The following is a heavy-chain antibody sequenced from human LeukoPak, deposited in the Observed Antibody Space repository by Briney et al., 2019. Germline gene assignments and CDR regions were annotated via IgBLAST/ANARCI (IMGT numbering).Heavy chain of an antibody. D-gene: IGHD6-13*01. CDR1: GFTFSSYD. J-gene: IGHJ4*02. Sequence: GGSLRLSCAASGFTFSSYDMHWVRQAPGKGLEWVAFIRYDGSNKYYADSVKGRFTISRDNSKNTLYLQMNSLRAEDTAVYYCAKRAGYYFDYWGQGTLVTVSS. CDR2: IRYDGSNK. V-gene: IGHV3-30*02. CDR3: AKRAGYYFDY.